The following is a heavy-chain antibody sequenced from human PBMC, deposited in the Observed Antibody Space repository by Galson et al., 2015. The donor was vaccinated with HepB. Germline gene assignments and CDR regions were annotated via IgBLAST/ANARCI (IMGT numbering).Heavy chain of an antibody. Sequence: SVKVSCKASGYTFTSYAMNWVRQAPGQGLEWMGWINTNTGNPTYAQGFTGRFVFSLDTSVSTAYLQISSLKAEDTAVYYCASTARAPRGYSGYDYGAYYYYGMDVWGQGTTVTVSS. J-gene: IGHJ6*02. CDR2: INTNTGNP. CDR3: ASTARAPRGYSGYDYGAYYYYGMDV. D-gene: IGHD5-12*01. CDR1: GYTFTSYA. V-gene: IGHV7-4-1*02.